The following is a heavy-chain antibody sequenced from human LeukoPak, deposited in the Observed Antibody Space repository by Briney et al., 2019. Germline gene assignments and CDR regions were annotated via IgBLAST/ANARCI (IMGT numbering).Heavy chain of an antibody. V-gene: IGHV1-18*01. J-gene: IGHJ4*02. CDR3: ARDPLSSSFRRTGDFDY. CDR2: ISAYNGNT. D-gene: IGHD6-6*01. Sequence: ASVKVSCEASGYTFTSYGISWVRQAPGQGLEWMGWISAYNGNTNYAQKPQGRVTMTTDRSTSTAYMELRSLRSDDTAVYYCARDPLSSSFRRTGDFDYWGQGTLVTVSS. CDR1: GYTFTSYG.